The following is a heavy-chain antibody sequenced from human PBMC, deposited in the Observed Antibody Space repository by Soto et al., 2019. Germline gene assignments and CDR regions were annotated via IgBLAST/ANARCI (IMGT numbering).Heavy chain of an antibody. CDR2: ISTYKGNT. Sequence: QVQLVQSGPEVKKPGASVKVSCKTSGYTFTSYGIAWVRQAPGQGLEWMGWISTYKGNTNYAQKFQGRVTMTTDTSTSTAYMELRSLRSDDTAVYYCANRSQEFDYWGQGTLVTVSS. V-gene: IGHV1-18*01. CDR3: ANRSQEFDY. CDR1: GYTFTSYG. J-gene: IGHJ4*02.